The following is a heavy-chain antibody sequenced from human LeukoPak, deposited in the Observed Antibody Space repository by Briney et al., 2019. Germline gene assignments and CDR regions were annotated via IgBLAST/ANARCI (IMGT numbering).Heavy chain of an antibody. Sequence: SETLSLTCTVSGYSISSGYFWGWIRQPPGKGLEWIGTIYHSGSTYYNPSLKSRVTISLDTSKNQFSLKLSSVAAADTAVYYCARDYKVLNGFVPREVGATGGWFDPWGQGTLVTVSS. CDR1: GYSISSGYF. V-gene: IGHV4-38-2*02. J-gene: IGHJ5*02. CDR2: IYHSGST. D-gene: IGHD1-26*01. CDR3: ARDYKVLNGFVPREVGATGGWFDP.